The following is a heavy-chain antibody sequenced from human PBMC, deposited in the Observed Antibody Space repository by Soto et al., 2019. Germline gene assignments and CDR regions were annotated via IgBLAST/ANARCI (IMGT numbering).Heavy chain of an antibody. CDR1: GLNFYDYA. Sequence: GWSLRLSCAASGLNFYDYAMHWVRQAPGKGLEWVSGTSWDSGRIGYADSVKGRFTISRDNSKNTLYLQMNSLRAEDTAVYYCARGFVVVQAAILYYGMDVWGQGTTVTVSS. V-gene: IGHV3-9*01. J-gene: IGHJ6*02. CDR3: ARGFVVVQAAILYYGMDV. CDR2: TSWDSGRI. D-gene: IGHD2-2*01.